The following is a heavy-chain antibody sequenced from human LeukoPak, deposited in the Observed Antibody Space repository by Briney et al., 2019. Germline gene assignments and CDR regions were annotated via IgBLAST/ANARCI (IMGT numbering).Heavy chain of an antibody. CDR3: ARDSVPHYDILTGYYAPHYFDY. Sequence: SETLSLTCTVSGGSISSYYWSWIRQPPGKGLEWIGYIYYSGSTNYNPSLKSRVTISVDTSKNQFSLKLSSVTAADTAVYYCARDSVPHYDILTGYYAPHYFDYWGQGTLVTVSS. D-gene: IGHD3-9*01. CDR1: GGSISSYY. V-gene: IGHV4-59*01. J-gene: IGHJ4*02. CDR2: IYYSGST.